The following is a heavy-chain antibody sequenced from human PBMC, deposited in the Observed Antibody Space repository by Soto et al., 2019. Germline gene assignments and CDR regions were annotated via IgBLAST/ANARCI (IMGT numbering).Heavy chain of an antibody. V-gene: IGHV1-8*02. CDR2: MNPKSGNT. J-gene: IGHJ6*02. CDR1: GGTFSSYA. D-gene: IGHD2-21*01. Sequence: ASVKVSCKASGGTFSSYAISWVRQATGQGLEWMGWMNPKSGNTGYAQKFQGRVTMTRDTSISTAYMEVSSLRSEDTAMYYCARAYGDLDVWGQGTTVTVSS. CDR3: ARAYGDLDV.